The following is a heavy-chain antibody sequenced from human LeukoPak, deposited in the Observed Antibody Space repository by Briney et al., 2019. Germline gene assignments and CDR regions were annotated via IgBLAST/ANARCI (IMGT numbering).Heavy chain of an antibody. CDR2: IYYSGST. D-gene: IGHD6-6*01. CDR3: ARVPARGIAARPRGMDV. V-gene: IGHV4-59*01. CDR1: GGSFSGYY. Sequence: PSETLSLTCAVYGGSFSGYYWSWIRQPPGKGLEWIGYIYYSGSTNYNPSLKSRVTISVDTSKNQFSLKLSSVTAADTAVYYCARVPARGIAARPRGMDVWGQGTTVTVSS. J-gene: IGHJ6*02.